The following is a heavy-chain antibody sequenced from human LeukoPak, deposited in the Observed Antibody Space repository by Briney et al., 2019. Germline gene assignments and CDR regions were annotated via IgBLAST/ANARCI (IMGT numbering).Heavy chain of an antibody. CDR1: GFTFSSYS. V-gene: IGHV3-30-3*01. D-gene: IGHD3-10*01. CDR2: ISSDGSNE. Sequence: PGGSLRLSCAVSGFTFSSYSMHWVRQAPGKGLEWVAVISSDGSNEYYADSVKGRFTISRDNSKNTLYLQMNSLRTEDTAVYYCARDFGASSGSYFDAPDYWGRGTLVTVAS. J-gene: IGHJ4*02. CDR3: ARDFGASSGSYFDAPDY.